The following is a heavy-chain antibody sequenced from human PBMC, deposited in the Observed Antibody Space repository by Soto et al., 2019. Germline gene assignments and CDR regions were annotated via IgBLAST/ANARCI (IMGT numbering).Heavy chain of an antibody. V-gene: IGHV1-69*06. D-gene: IGHD2-8*01. Sequence: QVQLVQSGVEVKKPGSSVNVSCKASGCTFSSYSISWVRQSPGQGLEWMGGIIPIFGTENYAQKFQGRFPITADTYTRKAYMELSSLRSEDTAVYYCARCCFRTNGVLGWFDHWGQGTLVTVSS. CDR1: GCTFSSYS. CDR2: IIPIFGTE. J-gene: IGHJ5*02. CDR3: ARCCFRTNGVLGWFDH.